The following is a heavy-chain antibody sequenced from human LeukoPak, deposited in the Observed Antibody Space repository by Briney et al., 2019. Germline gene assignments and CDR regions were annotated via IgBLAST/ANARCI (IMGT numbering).Heavy chain of an antibody. J-gene: IGHJ5*02. Sequence: PSETLSLTCTVSGGSISSSSYYWTWIRQPPGKGLEWIGYIYYSGSTNYNPSLKSRVTISVDTSKNQFSLKLSSVTAADTAVYYCARGTHCSSTSCYVDNWFDPWGQGTLVTVSS. V-gene: IGHV4-61*01. CDR1: GGSISSSSYY. CDR2: IYYSGST. D-gene: IGHD2-2*01. CDR3: ARGTHCSSTSCYVDNWFDP.